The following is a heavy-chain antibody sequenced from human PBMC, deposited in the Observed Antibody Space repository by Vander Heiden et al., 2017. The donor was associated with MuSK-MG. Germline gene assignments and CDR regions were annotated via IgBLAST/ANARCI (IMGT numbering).Heavy chain of an antibody. J-gene: IGHJ4*02. CDR1: GFTFSSYA. CDR3: AKALRVANYFDY. CDR2: IGGSGGNT. Sequence: EVQLLASGGGLVQPGGSLRLSCAASGFTFSSYAMSWVRQVPGKGLEWVSAIGGSGGNTYYADSVKGRFTISRDNSKNTLYLQMDSLRVEDTAVYYCAKALRVANYFDYWGQGTLVTVSS. D-gene: IGHD2-15*01. V-gene: IGHV3-23*01.